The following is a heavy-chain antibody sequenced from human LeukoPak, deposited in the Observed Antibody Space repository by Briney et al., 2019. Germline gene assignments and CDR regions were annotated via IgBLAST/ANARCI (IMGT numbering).Heavy chain of an antibody. Sequence: GGSLRLSCAGSGFSISNYGMNWVRQAPGKGLEWLSYIRSDSSTKYYADSVEGRFTISRDNAQNSLYLQMNSLRDEDSGVYFCARDPYDSSWGLCYFDYWGQGNLVTVSS. CDR3: ARDPYDSSWGLCYFDY. D-gene: IGHD3-22*01. CDR1: GFSISNYG. J-gene: IGHJ4*02. CDR2: IRSDSSTK. V-gene: IGHV3-48*02.